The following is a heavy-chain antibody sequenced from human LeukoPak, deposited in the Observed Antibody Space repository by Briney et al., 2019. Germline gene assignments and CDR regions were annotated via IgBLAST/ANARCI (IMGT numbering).Heavy chain of an antibody. Sequence: SVKVSCKASGGTFSSYAISWVRQAPGQGLEWMGGIIPIFGTANYAQKFQGRVTITADKSTSTAYMELSSLRSEDTAVYYCARGGNYYDSSGYYYVPYYWGQGTLVTVSS. CDR3: ARGGNYYDSSGYYYVPYY. D-gene: IGHD3-22*01. J-gene: IGHJ4*02. CDR1: GGTFSSYA. V-gene: IGHV1-69*06. CDR2: IIPIFGTA.